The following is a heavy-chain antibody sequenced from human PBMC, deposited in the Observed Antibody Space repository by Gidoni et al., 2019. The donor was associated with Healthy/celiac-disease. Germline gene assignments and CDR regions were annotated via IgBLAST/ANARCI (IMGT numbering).Heavy chain of an antibody. V-gene: IGHV1-8*01. CDR3: ARARRCSGGSCYSSRSPYYYYYYMDV. J-gene: IGHJ6*03. CDR1: GYTFTSYD. Sequence: QVQLVQSGAEVKKPGASVKVSCKASGYTFTSYDINWVRQATGQGLEWMGWMNPNSGNTGYAQKFQGRVTMTRNTSISTAYMELSSLRSEDTAVYYCARARRCSGGSCYSSRSPYYYYYYMDVWGKGTTVTVSS. D-gene: IGHD2-15*01. CDR2: MNPNSGNT.